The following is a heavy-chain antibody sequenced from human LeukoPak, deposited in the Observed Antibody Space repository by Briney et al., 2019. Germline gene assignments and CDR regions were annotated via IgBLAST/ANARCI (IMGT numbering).Heavy chain of an antibody. J-gene: IGHJ6*02. D-gene: IGHD3-22*01. CDR2: MNRDGSEK. Sequence: GGSLRLSCAASGFTFSDYWRSWVRQAPGKGLEWVANMNRDGSEKNYVDSMRGRITISRDNAKNSLYLQMNSLSAEATAVSSCAKSSGPGGYSYYGMDVWGQGTTVTVSS. CDR3: AKSSGPGGYSYYGMDV. CDR1: GFTFSDYW. V-gene: IGHV3-7*03.